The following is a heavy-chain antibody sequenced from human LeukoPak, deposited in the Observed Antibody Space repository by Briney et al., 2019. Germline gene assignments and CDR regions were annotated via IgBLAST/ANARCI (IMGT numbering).Heavy chain of an antibody. CDR3: TRRMATTGSYYFDY. Sequence: SETLSLTCAVYGGSFSGYYWSWIRQPPGKGLEWIGYISYSGTTYYNASLKSRLTISRDTSKNQFSLKLSSVTAADTAMYYCTRRMATTGSYYFDYWGQGTLVTVSS. V-gene: IGHV4-30-4*01. CDR1: GGSFSGYY. D-gene: IGHD1-1*01. CDR2: ISYSGTT. J-gene: IGHJ4*02.